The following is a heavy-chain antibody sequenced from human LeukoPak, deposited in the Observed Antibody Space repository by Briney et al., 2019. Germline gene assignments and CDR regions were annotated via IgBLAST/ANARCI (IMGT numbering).Heavy chain of an antibody. J-gene: IGHJ4*02. CDR1: GGSISNYY. CDR2: IYYSGST. D-gene: IGHD6-19*01. V-gene: IGHV4-39*01. Sequence: SETLSLTCTVSGGSISNYYWGWIRQPPGKGLEWIGSIYYSGSTYYNPSLKSRVTISIDTSKNQFSLKLSSVTAADAATYYCASGSYSSGWFPYFEFWGQGTLVTVSS. CDR3: ASGSYSSGWFPYFEF.